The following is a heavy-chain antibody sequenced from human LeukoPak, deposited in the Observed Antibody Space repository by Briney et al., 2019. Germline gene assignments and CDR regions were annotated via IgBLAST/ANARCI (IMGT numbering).Heavy chain of an antibody. CDR2: INNNGDST. CDR1: GFTFDTYK. CDR3: ARSSVETTTIFAEYFDH. Sequence: QAGGSLRLSCAASGFTFDTYKMHWVRQAPGKGLEYVSGINNNGDSTYYVTSVRGRFTISRDNIRNTLYLQMGSPRAEDTAVYYCARSSVETTTIFAEYFDHWGRGTLVSVSS. V-gene: IGHV3-64*01. J-gene: IGHJ1*01. D-gene: IGHD5-24*01.